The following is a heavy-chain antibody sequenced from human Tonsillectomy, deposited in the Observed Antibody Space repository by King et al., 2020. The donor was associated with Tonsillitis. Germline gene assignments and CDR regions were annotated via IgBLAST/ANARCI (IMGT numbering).Heavy chain of an antibody. CDR3: AKFGVAATSN. V-gene: IGHV3-30*18. CDR2: ISYDGSNK. D-gene: IGHD2-15*01. CDR1: GFTFSSYG. J-gene: IGHJ4*02. Sequence: QLVQSGGGVVQPGRSLRLSCAASGFTFSSYGMHWVRQAPGKGLEWVAVISYDGSNKYYADSVKGRFTISRDNSKNTLYLQMNSLRAEDTAVYYCAKFGVAATSNWGQGTLVTVSS.